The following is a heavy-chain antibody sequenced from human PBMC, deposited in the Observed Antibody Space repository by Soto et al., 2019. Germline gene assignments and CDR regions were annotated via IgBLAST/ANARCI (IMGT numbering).Heavy chain of an antibody. Sequence: QVQLVQSGAEVKKPGASVKVSCKASGYTFTSYAMHWVRQAPGQRLEWMGWINAGNGHTKYSQKFQGRVTITRDTCASTAYRELSSLRSEDTAVYYCAWRPQLRPRYWYFGLWGRGTLVSLFS. CDR3: AWRPQLRPRYWYFGL. V-gene: IGHV1-3*01. J-gene: IGHJ2*01. CDR2: INAGNGHT. D-gene: IGHD1-1*01. CDR1: GYTFTSYA.